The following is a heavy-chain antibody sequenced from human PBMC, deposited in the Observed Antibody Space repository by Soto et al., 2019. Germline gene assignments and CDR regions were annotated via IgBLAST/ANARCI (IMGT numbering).Heavy chain of an antibody. J-gene: IGHJ6*02. Sequence: SETLSLTCTVSGGSISSGDYYWSWIRQPPGKGLEWIGYIYYSGSTYYNPSLKSRVTISVDTSKNQFSLKLSSVTAADTAVYYCARARYDSSGYYPDFYYYYGMDVWGRGTTVTVSS. D-gene: IGHD3-22*01. V-gene: IGHV4-30-4*01. CDR1: GGSISSGDYY. CDR2: IYYSGST. CDR3: ARARYDSSGYYPDFYYYYGMDV.